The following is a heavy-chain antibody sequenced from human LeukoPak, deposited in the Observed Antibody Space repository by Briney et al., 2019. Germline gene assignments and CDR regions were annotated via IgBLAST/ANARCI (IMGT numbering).Heavy chain of an antibody. CDR2: IYYSGST. CDR1: GGSISSSSYY. D-gene: IGHD3-10*01. Sequence: SETLSLTCTVSGGSISSSSYYWGWIRQPPGKGLEWIGSIYYSGSTYYNPSLKGRVTISVDTSKNQFSLKLSSVTAADTAVYYCARHWDSITMVRGVPYYFDYWGQGTLVTVSS. J-gene: IGHJ4*02. CDR3: ARHWDSITMVRGVPYYFDY. V-gene: IGHV4-39*01.